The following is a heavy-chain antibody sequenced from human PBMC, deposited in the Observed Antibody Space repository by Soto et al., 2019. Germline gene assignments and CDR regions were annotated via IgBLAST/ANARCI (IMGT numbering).Heavy chain of an antibody. J-gene: IGHJ5*02. D-gene: IGHD3-16*01. CDR3: ARGPAGDKVAP. V-gene: IGHV4-30-4*08. CDR2: IYDRGST. CDR1: GGXISNDYDY. Sequence: SETLSLTCTISGGXISNDYDYWSWIRQPPGKGLEWIGHIYDRGSTYTNPSLKGRASISFDTSKNQFSLKLTSVTAADTAVSYCARGPAGDKVAPWARGTLVTVSS.